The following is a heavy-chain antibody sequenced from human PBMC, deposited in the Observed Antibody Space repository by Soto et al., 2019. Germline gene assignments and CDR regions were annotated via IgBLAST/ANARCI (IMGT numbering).Heavy chain of an antibody. CDR3: AREGYCSSTSCYDPIHV. J-gene: IGHJ6*02. V-gene: IGHV4-59*12. Sequence: TLSLTCTVSGDSIRPYYWTWIRQPPGKGLEWIGYVYYSGSANYNSSLKSRVTISVDTSKNQFSLKLSSVTAADTAVYYCAREGYCSSTSCYDPIHVWGQGTTVTVSS. CDR2: VYYSGSA. CDR1: GDSIRPYY. D-gene: IGHD2-2*01.